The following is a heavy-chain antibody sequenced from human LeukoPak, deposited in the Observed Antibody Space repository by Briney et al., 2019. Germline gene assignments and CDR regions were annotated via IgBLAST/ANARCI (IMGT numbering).Heavy chain of an antibody. CDR1: GFTFSNYA. CDR2: ISSGGTYE. V-gene: IGHV3-30*07. J-gene: IGHJ6*02. Sequence: GKSLRLSCAASGFTFSNYAMHWVRQAPGKGLEWVSLISSGGTYEYYADSVKGRFTISRDNAKNSLYLQMNSLRAEDTAVYYCATYTNWVAGDVWGQGTTVSVSS. D-gene: IGHD1-1*01. CDR3: ATYTNWVAGDV.